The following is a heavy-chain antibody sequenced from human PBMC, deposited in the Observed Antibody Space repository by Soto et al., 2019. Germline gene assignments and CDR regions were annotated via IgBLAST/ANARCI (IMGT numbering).Heavy chain of an antibody. CDR3: ARALQGCSRTSCYLDI. J-gene: IGHJ3*02. Sequence: QVQLQESGPGLVKPSGTLSLTCAVSGASISSSNWWNWVRQAPGKGLEWIGEIFHSGSTNFNPSLQSRVTISVDKSKNQFSLRLSSVTAADTAMYYCARALQGCSRTSCYLDIWGQGTMVTASA. CDR2: IFHSGST. V-gene: IGHV4-4*02. CDR1: GASISSSNW. D-gene: IGHD2-2*01.